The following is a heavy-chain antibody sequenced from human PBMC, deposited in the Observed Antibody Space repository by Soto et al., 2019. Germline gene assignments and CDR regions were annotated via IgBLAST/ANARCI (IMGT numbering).Heavy chain of an antibody. V-gene: IGHV4-39*07. Sequence: PSETLSLTCTVSGGSISSSSFHWGWIRQPPGKGLEWIGSIYYSGSTNYNPSLKSRVTISVDTSKNQFSLKLSSVTAADTAVYYCARDIMGTNYYYYGMDVWGKGTTVTVSS. CDR3: ARDIMGTNYYYYGMDV. CDR1: GGSISSSSFH. J-gene: IGHJ6*04. CDR2: IYYSGST. D-gene: IGHD2-8*01.